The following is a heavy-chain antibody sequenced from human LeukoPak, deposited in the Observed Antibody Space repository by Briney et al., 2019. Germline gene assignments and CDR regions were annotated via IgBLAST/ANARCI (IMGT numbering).Heavy chain of an antibody. J-gene: IGHJ5*02. CDR1: GGSISSSSYY. V-gene: IGHV4-39*01. D-gene: IGHD3-3*01. CDR3: ARQYYDFWSGSAGDWFDP. CDR2: IYYSGST. Sequence: KASETLSLTCTVSGGSISSSSYYWGWIRQPPGKGLEWIGSIYYSGSTYYNPSLKSRVTISVDTSKNQFSLKLSSVPAADTAVYYCARQYYDFWSGSAGDWFDPWGQGTLVTVSS.